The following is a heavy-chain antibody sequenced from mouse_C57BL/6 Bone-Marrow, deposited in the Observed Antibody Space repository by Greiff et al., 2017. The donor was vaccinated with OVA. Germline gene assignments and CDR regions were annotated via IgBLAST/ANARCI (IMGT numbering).Heavy chain of an antibody. V-gene: IGHV2-2*03. Sequence: QVQLQQSGPGLVQPSQSLSITCTVSGFSLTSYGVHWVRQSPGKGLEWLGVLWSGGSTDYNAAFISRLSISKDNSKSQVFFTMHSLLSYDTAIYYCARNPCFAYWGQGTLVTVSA. J-gene: IGHJ3*01. CDR1: GFSLTSYG. CDR3: ARNPCFAY. CDR2: LWSGGST.